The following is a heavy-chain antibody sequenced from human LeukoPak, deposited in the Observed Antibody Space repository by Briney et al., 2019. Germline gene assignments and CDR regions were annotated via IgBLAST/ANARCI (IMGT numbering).Heavy chain of an antibody. Sequence: GGSLRLSCAASRFTFSTYWMHWVRQAPGKWLVWVSRINNDGSITNYADSVKGRFTISRDNAKSTLYLQMNSLIAEDSAVYYCARGLGGYNGYAFDYWGQGSLVTVSS. CDR2: INNDGSIT. CDR3: ARGLGGYNGYAFDY. J-gene: IGHJ4*02. V-gene: IGHV3-74*01. D-gene: IGHD5-12*01. CDR1: RFTFSTYW.